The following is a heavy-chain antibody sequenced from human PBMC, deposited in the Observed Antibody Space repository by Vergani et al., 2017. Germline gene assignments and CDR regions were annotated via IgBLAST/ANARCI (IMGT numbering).Heavy chain of an antibody. J-gene: IGHJ6*03. Sequence: QVQLVQSGAEVKKPGSSVKVSCKASGGTFSSYAISWVRQAPGQGLEWMGGIIPIFGTANYAQKFQGRFTITADESPSTAYMELSSLRSEDTAVYYCARASRGNWNSGYYSYYYMDVWGKGTTVTVSS. CDR3: ARASRGNWNSGYYSYYYMDV. CDR1: GGTFSSYA. D-gene: IGHD1-7*01. V-gene: IGHV1-69*01. CDR2: IIPIFGTA.